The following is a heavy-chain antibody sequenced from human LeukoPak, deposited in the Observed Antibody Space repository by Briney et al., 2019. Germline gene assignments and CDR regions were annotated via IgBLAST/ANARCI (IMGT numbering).Heavy chain of an antibody. CDR1: GFIFSSYD. Sequence: PGGSLRLSCAASGFIFSSYDFNWVRQAPGKGLEWVSYISSRSRTIYYADSVKGRFTISRDNAQKSLYLQINSPRGDDTALYYCVRGTRAFDVWGQGTMVTVSS. V-gene: IGHV3-48*04. J-gene: IGHJ3*01. CDR3: VRGTRAFDV. CDR2: ISSRSRTI.